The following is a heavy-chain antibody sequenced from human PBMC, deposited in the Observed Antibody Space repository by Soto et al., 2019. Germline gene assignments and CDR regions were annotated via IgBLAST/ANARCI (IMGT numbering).Heavy chain of an antibody. V-gene: IGHV4-59*01. Sequence: SETLSLTCTVSGCSISSYYWSWIRQPPGKGLEWIGYIYYSGSTNYNPSLKSRVTISVDTSKNQFSLKLTSVTAADTAVYYCARRYGGNFDYWGQGTLVTVSS. CDR2: IYYSGST. CDR1: GCSISSYY. D-gene: IGHD1-26*01. J-gene: IGHJ4*02. CDR3: ARRYGGNFDY.